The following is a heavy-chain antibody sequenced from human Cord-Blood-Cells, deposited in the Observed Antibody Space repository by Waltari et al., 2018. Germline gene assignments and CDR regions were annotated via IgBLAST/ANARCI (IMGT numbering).Heavy chain of an antibody. CDR2: IYTSGST. CDR3: ARDGAPGIAAAGTASFDY. D-gene: IGHD6-13*01. J-gene: IGHJ4*02. V-gene: IGHV4-4*07. CDR1: GGSISSYY. Sequence: QVQLQESGPGLVKPSETLSLTCTVSGGSISSYYWSWIRQPAGKGLEWIGRIYTSGSTNYNPSLKSRVTMSGDTSKNPFSLKLSSVTAADTAVYYCARDGAPGIAAAGTASFDYWGQGTLVTVSS.